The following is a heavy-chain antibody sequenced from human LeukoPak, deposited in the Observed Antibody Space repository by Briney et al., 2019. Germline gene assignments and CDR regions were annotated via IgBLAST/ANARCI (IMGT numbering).Heavy chain of an antibody. Sequence: SETLSLFCTVSGGSISSYCWTWIRQPPGKGLEWIGYGYYTGTTNYNPSLKSRATISVDTSKNQFSLKLRSVTAADTAVYYCARVITYHYGMDVWGQGTTVTISS. CDR2: GYYTGTT. D-gene: IGHD1-14*01. V-gene: IGHV4-59*01. J-gene: IGHJ6*02. CDR3: ARVITYHYGMDV. CDR1: GGSISSYC.